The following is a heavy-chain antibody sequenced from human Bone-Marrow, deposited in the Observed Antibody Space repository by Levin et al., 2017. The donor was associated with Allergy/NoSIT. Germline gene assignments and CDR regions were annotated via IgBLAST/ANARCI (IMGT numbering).Heavy chain of an antibody. J-gene: IGHJ5*02. CDR1: GFTLGDFA. V-gene: IGHV3-49*04. Sequence: GGSLRLSCSASGFTLGDFAVSWVRQTPEKGLEWVGFIRSIPYGGTTVYAASVKGRFTISRDDSKSIAYLQMNSLKTEDTAMYYCTRVRDGYCGGDCYSFSWGQGTLVTVSS. D-gene: IGHD2-21*02. CDR2: IRSIPYGGTT. CDR3: TRVRDGYCGGDCYSFS.